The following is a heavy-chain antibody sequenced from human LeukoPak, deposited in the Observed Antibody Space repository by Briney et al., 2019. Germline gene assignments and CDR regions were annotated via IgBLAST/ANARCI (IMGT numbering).Heavy chain of an antibody. CDR3: ARTSITWIQLVDY. Sequence: GASVKVSCKASGYTFTGYYMHWVRQAPGQGLEWMGRINPNSGGTNYAQKSQGRVTMTRDTSISTAYMELSRLRSDDTAVYYCARTSITWIQLVDYWGQGTLVTVSS. CDR1: GYTFTGYY. CDR2: INPNSGGT. D-gene: IGHD5-18*01. V-gene: IGHV1-2*06. J-gene: IGHJ4*02.